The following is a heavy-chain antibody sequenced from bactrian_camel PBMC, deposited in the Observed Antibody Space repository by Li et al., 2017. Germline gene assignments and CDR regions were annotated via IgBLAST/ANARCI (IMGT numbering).Heavy chain of an antibody. J-gene: IGHJ6*01. CDR1: GGTFSNFA. CDR3: AIGLHLEIMGSWADADFEY. CDR2: IGSDGSGTA. Sequence: HVQLVESGGGLVQPEGTMRLSCLASGGTFSNFAMMWVRQAPGKGLEWVSRIGSDGSGTAYYADSVKGRFTISHDDAKNMLYLDMNSLKPEDTAMYYCAIGLHLEIMGSWADADFEYWGQGTQVTVS. V-gene: IGHV3S7*01. D-gene: IGHD3*01.